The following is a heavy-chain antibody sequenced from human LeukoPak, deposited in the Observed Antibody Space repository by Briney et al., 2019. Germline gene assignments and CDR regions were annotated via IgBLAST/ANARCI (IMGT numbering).Heavy chain of an antibody. CDR2: IYYSGST. V-gene: IGHV4-39*07. J-gene: IGHJ4*02. CDR3: ARALAKLLWFGESTEDY. D-gene: IGHD3-10*01. Sequence: PSETLSLTCTVSGGSISSSSYYWGWIRQPPGKGLEWIGSIYYSGSTYYNPSLKSRVTISVDTSKNQFSLKLSSVTAADTAVYYCARALAKLLWFGESTEDYWGQGTLVTVSS. CDR1: GGSISSSSYY.